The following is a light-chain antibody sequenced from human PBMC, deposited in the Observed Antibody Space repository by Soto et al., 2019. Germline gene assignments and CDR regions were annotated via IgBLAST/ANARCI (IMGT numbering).Light chain of an antibody. CDR1: SSNIGSNT. CDR2: SNN. V-gene: IGLV1-44*01. Sequence: QSVLTQPPSASGTPGQRITISCSGSSSNIGSNTVNWYQQLPGTAPKLLIYSNNQRSSGVPDRFSGSKSGTSASLAISGLQSEDEADYYCAAWHDRLDARYVFGTGTKLTVL. CDR3: AAWHDRLDARYV. J-gene: IGLJ1*01.